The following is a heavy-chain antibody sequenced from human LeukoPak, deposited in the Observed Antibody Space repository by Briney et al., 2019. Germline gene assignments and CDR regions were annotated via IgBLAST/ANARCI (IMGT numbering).Heavy chain of an antibody. CDR2: IYYSGST. D-gene: IGHD6-13*01. J-gene: IGHJ5*02. V-gene: IGHV4-39*01. CDR3: ARSSSWYRWFDP. Sequence: SETLSLTCTVSGGSISSSSYYWGWIRQPPGKGLEWIGSIYYSGSTYYNPSLKSRVTISVDTSKNQFSLKLSSVIAADTAVYYCARSSSWYRWFDPWGQGALVTVSS. CDR1: GGSISSSSYY.